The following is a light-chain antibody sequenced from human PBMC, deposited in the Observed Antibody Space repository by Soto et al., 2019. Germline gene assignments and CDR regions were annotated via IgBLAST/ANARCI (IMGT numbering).Light chain of an antibody. J-gene: IGKJ1*01. V-gene: IGKV1-5*03. CDR3: QQYNDYSWT. CDR2: KAS. Sequence: IQMTQSPSTLSASVGDRVAITCRASQSIGIWLAWYQQKPGKAPRFLNYKASSLESGVPSRFSGSGSGTEFTLTISSLQPDDFATYYCQQYNDYSWTFGQGTKVEIK. CDR1: QSIGIW.